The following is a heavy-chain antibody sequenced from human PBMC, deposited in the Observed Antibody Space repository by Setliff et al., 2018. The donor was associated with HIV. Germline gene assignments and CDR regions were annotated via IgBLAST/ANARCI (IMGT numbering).Heavy chain of an antibody. CDR1: GYSFTSYW. V-gene: IGHV5-51*01. J-gene: IGHJ4*02. CDR3: ARLGAYSNYYFDY. CDR2: IYPGDSDT. D-gene: IGHD4-4*01. Sequence: GESLKISCKGSGYSFTSYWIGWVRQMPGKGLGWVGMIYPGDSDTRYSPSFQGQVTISADKSISTAYLQWSSLKASDTAMYYCARLGAYSNYYFDYWGQGTLVTVSS.